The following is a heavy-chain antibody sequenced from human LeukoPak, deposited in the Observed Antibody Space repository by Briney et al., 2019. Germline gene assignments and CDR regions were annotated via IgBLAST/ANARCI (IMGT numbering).Heavy chain of an antibody. Sequence: PSETLSLTCTVSGGSIRSYYRSWIRQPPGKGLEWIGYMHHSGNTNYNPSLKSRVTIPVDTSKNQFSLKLSSVIAADTAVYFCARGPPTDYYDSSGFYYVFDYGGQGTLVTVSS. CDR3: ARGPPTDYYDSSGFYYVFDY. CDR1: GGSIRSYY. V-gene: IGHV4-59*12. J-gene: IGHJ4*02. CDR2: MHHSGNT. D-gene: IGHD3-22*01.